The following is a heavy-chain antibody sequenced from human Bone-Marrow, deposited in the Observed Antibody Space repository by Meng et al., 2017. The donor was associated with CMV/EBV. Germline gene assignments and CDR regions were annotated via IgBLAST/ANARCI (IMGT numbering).Heavy chain of an antibody. Sequence: GGSLRLSCAASGFTFDDYGMSWVRQAPGKGLEWVSGINWNGGSTGYADSVKGRFTVSRDNAKNSLYLQMNSLRAEDTALYYCARGEGTLAVAGITPRGPWGQGQRVTGFS. V-gene: IGHV3-20*04. CDR2: INWNGGST. CDR3: ARGEGTLAVAGITPRGP. D-gene: IGHD6-19*01. CDR1: GFTFDDYG. J-gene: IGHJ6*01.